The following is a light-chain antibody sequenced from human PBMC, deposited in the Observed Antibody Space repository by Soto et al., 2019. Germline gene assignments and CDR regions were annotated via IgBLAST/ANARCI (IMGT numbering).Light chain of an antibody. Sequence: QSALAQPASVSGSPGQSITISCTGTSSDVGSYNSVSWYQQYPGKAPTLMIHDVSNRPSGVSNRFSGSKPGNTASLTISGLQAEDEADYYCSSFTSSSSYVFGSGTKVTVL. CDR2: DVS. CDR3: SSFTSSSSYV. CDR1: SSDVGSYNS. V-gene: IGLV2-14*03. J-gene: IGLJ1*01.